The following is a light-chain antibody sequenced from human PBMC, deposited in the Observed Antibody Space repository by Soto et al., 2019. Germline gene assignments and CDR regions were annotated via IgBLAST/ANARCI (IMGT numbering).Light chain of an antibody. CDR2: GNS. J-gene: IGLJ2*01. CDR1: SSNIVAGYD. Sequence: QSVLTQPPSVSGAPGQSVTISCTGSSSNIVAGYDVHWYQQLPGTAPKLLIYGNSNRPSGVPDRFSGSKSGTSASLAITGLQAEDEADYYCQSYDSSLSGSVFGGGTKLTVL. CDR3: QSYDSSLSGSV. V-gene: IGLV1-40*01.